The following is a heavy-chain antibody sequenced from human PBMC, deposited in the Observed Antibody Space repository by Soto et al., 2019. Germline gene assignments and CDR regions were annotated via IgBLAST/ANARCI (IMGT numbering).Heavy chain of an antibody. J-gene: IGHJ4*02. CDR2: IYQSGST. CDR3: ARVLGAPLYYFDY. D-gene: IGHD1-26*01. Sequence: LSLTCPVSGYSISIGNYWGWIRQPPGKRLEWIGSIYQSGSTYYNPSLRSRATISVDTSKNQFSLKLSSVTAADTAVYYCARVLGAPLYYFDYWGQGILVTVSS. V-gene: IGHV4-38-2*02. CDR1: GYSISIGNY.